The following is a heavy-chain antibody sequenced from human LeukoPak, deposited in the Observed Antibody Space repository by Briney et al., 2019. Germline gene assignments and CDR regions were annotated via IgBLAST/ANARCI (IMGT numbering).Heavy chain of an antibody. CDR1: GGTFSSYA. Sequence: SVKVSCKASGGTFSSYAISWVRQAPGQGLEWMGGIIPIFGTANYAQKFQGRVTITADESTSTAYMELSSLRSEDTAVYYCARDRLPTDRVFDYWGQGTLVTVSS. CDR2: IIPIFGTA. V-gene: IGHV1-69*01. CDR3: ARDRLPTDRVFDY. J-gene: IGHJ4*02. D-gene: IGHD2-15*01.